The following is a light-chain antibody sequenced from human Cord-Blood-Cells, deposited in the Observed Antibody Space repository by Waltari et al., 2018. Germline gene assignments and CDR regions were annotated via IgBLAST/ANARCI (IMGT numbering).Light chain of an antibody. CDR2: DVS. V-gene: IGLV2-8*01. Sequence: QSALTQPPSSSGSPGQSVTISCTGTSSDVGGYTYVSWYQQHPGKHPKLMIYDVSKRPSGVPDRFSGSKSGNTASLTVSGLQAEDEADYYCSSYAGSNNLVFGGGTKLTVL. CDR3: SSYAGSNNLV. J-gene: IGLJ2*01. CDR1: SSDVGGYTY.